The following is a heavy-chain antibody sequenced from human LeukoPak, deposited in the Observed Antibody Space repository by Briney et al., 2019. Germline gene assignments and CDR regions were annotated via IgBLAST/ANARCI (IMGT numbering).Heavy chain of an antibody. V-gene: IGHV1-18*01. J-gene: IGHJ6*02. D-gene: IGHD3-10*01. Sequence: ASVKVSCKASGYTFTSYGISWVRQSPGQGLEWMGWISAYNGNTNYAQKLQGRVTMTRNTSISTAYMELSSLRSEDTAVYYCASPLWFGELYSPYYYYGMDVWGQGTTVTVSS. CDR1: GYTFTSYG. CDR2: ISAYNGNT. CDR3: ASPLWFGELYSPYYYYGMDV.